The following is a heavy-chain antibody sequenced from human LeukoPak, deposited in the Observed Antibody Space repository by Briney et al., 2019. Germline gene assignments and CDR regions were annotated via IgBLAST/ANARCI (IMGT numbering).Heavy chain of an antibody. V-gene: IGHV4-61*05. CDR2: IYYSGST. Sequence: SEALSLTCTVSGGSISSPNYYWDWIRQPPGKGLEWIGYIYYSGSTNYNPSLKSRVTISVDTSKNQFSLKLSSVTAADTAVYYCSYSGYYYNDAFDIWGQGTMVTVSS. J-gene: IGHJ3*02. CDR1: GGSISSPNYY. D-gene: IGHD3-22*01. CDR3: SYSGYYYNDAFDI.